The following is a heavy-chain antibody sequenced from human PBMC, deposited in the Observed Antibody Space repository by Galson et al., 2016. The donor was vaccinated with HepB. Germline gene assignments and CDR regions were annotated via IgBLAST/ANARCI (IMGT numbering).Heavy chain of an antibody. Sequence: SVKVSCKESGGMFRNYVFTWVRQAPGQGLEWMGGIIPIYGTTNYAQKFQGRVTITADESTSTAYMELSSLRSEDTAVYYCARVGIMEWFEDPGNYYMDVWGKGTTVTVSS. CDR2: IIPIYGTT. V-gene: IGHV1-69*13. J-gene: IGHJ6*03. CDR1: GGMFRNYV. D-gene: IGHD3-3*01. CDR3: ARVGIMEWFEDPGNYYMDV.